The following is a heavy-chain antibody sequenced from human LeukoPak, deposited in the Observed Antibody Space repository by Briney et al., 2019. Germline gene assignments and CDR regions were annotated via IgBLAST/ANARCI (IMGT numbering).Heavy chain of an antibody. CDR1: GGSFSGCY. V-gene: IGHV4-34*01. CDR3: ARGGQQLVLFY. J-gene: IGHJ4*02. Sequence: SGTLSLTCAVYGGSFSGCYWSWIRQPPGKGLEWIGEINHSGSTNYNPSLKSRVTISVDTSKNQFSLKLSSATAADTAVYYCARGGQQLVLFYWGQGTLVTVSS. D-gene: IGHD6-13*01. CDR2: INHSGST.